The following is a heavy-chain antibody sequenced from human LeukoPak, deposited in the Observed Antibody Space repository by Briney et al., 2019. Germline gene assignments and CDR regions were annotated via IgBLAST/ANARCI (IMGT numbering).Heavy chain of an antibody. D-gene: IGHD1-26*01. CDR3: VKDRRGSYSGRLDY. V-gene: IGHV3-64D*06. CDR1: GFTFSKYD. J-gene: IGHJ4*02. CDR2: ISNNGGST. Sequence: GGALTLSCSHSGFTFSKYDMQELRQAPGKGLEYVSAISNNGGSTYYADSVKDRFTISRDNSKNTLYLQMSSVRAEDTAVYYCVKDRRGSYSGRLDYWGQGTLVTVSS.